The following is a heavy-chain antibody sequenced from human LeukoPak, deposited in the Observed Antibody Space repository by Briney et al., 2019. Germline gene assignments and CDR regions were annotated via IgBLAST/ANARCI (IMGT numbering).Heavy chain of an antibody. CDR1: GYTFTSYY. Sequence: ASVKVSCKASGYTFTSYYMHWVRQAPGQGLEWMGKINPSGGSTSYAQKFQGRVTMTRDTSTSTVYMELSSLRSEDTAVYYCARGQIYAYYYGSGSYRPFDPWRQGTLVTVSS. J-gene: IGHJ5*02. CDR2: INPSGGST. CDR3: ARGQIYAYYYGSGSYRPFDP. V-gene: IGHV1-46*01. D-gene: IGHD3-10*01.